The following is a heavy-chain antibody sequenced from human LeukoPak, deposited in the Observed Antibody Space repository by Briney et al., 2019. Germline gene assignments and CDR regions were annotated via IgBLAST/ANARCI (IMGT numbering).Heavy chain of an antibody. Sequence: GASVKVSCKASGGTFSSYAISWVRQAPGQGLEGMGGIIPIFGTANYAQKFQGRVTITTDESTSTAYMELSSLRSEDTAVYYCALPVGRSVTTTPLGFDYWGQGTLVTVSS. D-gene: IGHD4-17*01. J-gene: IGHJ4*02. CDR3: ALPVGRSVTTTPLGFDY. CDR1: GGTFSSYA. CDR2: IIPIFGTA. V-gene: IGHV1-69*05.